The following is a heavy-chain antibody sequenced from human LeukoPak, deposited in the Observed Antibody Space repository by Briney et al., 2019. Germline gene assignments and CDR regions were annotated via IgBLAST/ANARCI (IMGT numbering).Heavy chain of an antibody. J-gene: IGHJ4*02. D-gene: IGHD3-16*01. V-gene: IGHV4-34*01. CDR1: GGSFSGYY. CDR2: INHSGST. Sequence: PSETLSLTCAVYGGSFSGYYWSWIRQPPGKGLEWIGEINHSGSTNYSPSLKSRVTISVDTSKNQFSLKLSSVTAADTAVYYCARAHLWYFDYWGQGTLVTVSS. CDR3: ARAHLWYFDY.